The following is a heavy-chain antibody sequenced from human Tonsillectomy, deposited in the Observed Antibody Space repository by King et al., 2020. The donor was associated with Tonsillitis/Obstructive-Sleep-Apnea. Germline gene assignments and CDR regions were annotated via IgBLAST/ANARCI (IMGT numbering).Heavy chain of an antibody. D-gene: IGHD2-15*01. Sequence: VQLVESGGGLVKPWGSLRLSCAASGFTFSSYSMNWVRQAPGKGLEWVSSISSSSSYIYYADSVKGRFTISRDNAKNSLYLQMNSLRAEDTAVYYCARDRGVHCSGGSCYSDYFDYWGQGTLVTVSS. CDR2: ISSSSSYI. CDR1: GFTFSSYS. V-gene: IGHV3-21*01. J-gene: IGHJ4*02. CDR3: ARDRGVHCSGGSCYSDYFDY.